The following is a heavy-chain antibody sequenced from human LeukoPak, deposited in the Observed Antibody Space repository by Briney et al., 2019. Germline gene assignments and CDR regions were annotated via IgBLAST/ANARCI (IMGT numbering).Heavy chain of an antibody. J-gene: IGHJ5*02. CDR1: GLTGSHNY. CDR3: IVFGDSNH. CDR2: IHTSGDT. V-gene: IGHV3-53*01. D-gene: IGHD4-17*01. Sequence: GGSLRLSCAASGLTGSHNYVSWVRQAPGKGLEWVSAIHTSGDTCYADSVKGRFTISRDTSKNTLYLQINSLRVEGTAVYYCIVFGDSNHWGQGTLVTISS.